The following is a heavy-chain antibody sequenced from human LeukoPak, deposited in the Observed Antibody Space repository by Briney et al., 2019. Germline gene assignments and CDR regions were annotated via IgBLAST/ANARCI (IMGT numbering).Heavy chain of an antibody. D-gene: IGHD6-13*01. CDR1: GFTVSSNY. J-gene: IGHJ6*02. V-gene: IGHV3-53*05. Sequence: GGSLRLSCAASGFTVSSNYMAWVRQAPGKGLEWVTVIYGGGGTYYADSVKSRFTISRDNSKNTLYLQMNSLRAEDTAVYYCAREALYSSLDVWGQGTTVTVSS. CDR2: IYGGGGT. CDR3: AREALYSSLDV.